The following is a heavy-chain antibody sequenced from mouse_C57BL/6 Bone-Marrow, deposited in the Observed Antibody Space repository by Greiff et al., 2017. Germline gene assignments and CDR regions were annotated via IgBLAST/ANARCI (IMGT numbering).Heavy chain of an antibody. V-gene: IGHV1-19*01. Sequence: EVQLQQSGAVLVKPGASVKMSCTASGYTFTDYYMNWVKQSPGKSLEWIGVINPYNGGTSYNQKFKGKDTLTVDKSSSTAYMQLNSLTSEDSAVYDCAKLGYCYGSSYVDWDYEGWGTATTVTVAS. CDR2: INPYNGGT. D-gene: IGHD1-1*01. CDR1: GYTFTDYY. J-gene: IGHJ1*03. CDR3: AKLGYCYGSSYVDWDYEG.